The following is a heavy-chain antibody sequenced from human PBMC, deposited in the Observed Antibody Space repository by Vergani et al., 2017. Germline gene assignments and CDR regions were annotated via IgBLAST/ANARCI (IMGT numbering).Heavy chain of an antibody. Sequence: EVQLVESGGGLVQPGRSLRLSCAASGFTFSSYGMHWVRQAPGKGLEWVSSISSSSSYIYYADSVKGRFTISRDNAKNSLYLQMNSLRAEDTAVYYCARGLGGLRPYFDYWGQGTLVTVSS. D-gene: IGHD3-16*01. CDR3: ARGLGGLRPYFDY. CDR1: GFTFSSYG. CDR2: ISSSSSYI. V-gene: IGHV3-21*01. J-gene: IGHJ4*02.